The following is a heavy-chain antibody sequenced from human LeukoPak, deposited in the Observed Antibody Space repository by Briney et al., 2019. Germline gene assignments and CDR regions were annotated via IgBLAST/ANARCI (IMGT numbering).Heavy chain of an antibody. J-gene: IGHJ4*02. Sequence: ASVKVSCKASGYDFINYGISWVRQAPGQGLEWMGWRSIYNGNTDYKLPVRATITTDTLTSTTYMEVRSLRSDDTAVYYCARGGPFPSSSSSREYYLDYWGQGTLVTVSS. CDR1: GYDFINYG. CDR2: RSIYNGNT. V-gene: IGHV1-18*01. CDR3: ARGGPFPSSSSSREYYLDY. D-gene: IGHD6-6*01.